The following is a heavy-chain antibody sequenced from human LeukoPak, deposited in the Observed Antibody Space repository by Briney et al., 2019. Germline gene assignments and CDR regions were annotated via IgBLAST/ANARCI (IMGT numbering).Heavy chain of an antibody. J-gene: IGHJ4*02. CDR1: GYTFTSYG. CDR2: ISAYNGNT. D-gene: IGHD3-9*01. V-gene: IGHV1-18*01. CDR3: ARAPSLRYFDWLSGYYFDY. Sequence: ASVKVSCKASGYTFTSYGISWVRQAPGQGLEWMGWISAYNGNTNYAQKLQGRVTMTTDTSTSTAYMELRSLRSDDTAVYYCARAPSLRYFDWLSGYYFDYWGQGTLVTVSS.